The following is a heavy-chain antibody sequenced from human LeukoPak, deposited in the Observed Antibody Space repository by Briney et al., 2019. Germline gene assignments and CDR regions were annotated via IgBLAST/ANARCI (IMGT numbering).Heavy chain of an antibody. V-gene: IGHV3-72*01. CDR3: VRVADSSDWHFDY. J-gene: IGHJ4*02. CDR2: SRNRAKSYTT. Sequence: GGSLRLSCAASGFTFSDHYMDWVRQAPGKGLEWVGRSRNRAKSYTTDYAASVRGRFTISRDDSQNSLYLQMRGQKTDGTGVDLRVRVADSSDWHFDYCGQGTLVTVSS. D-gene: IGHD6-19*01. CDR1: GFTFSDHY.